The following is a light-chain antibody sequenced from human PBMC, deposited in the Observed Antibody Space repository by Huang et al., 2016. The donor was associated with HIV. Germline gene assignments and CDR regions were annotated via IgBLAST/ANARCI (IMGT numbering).Light chain of an antibody. CDR3: QHQWT. V-gene: IGKV1-5*03. CDR1: QRISTW. Sequence: DIQVTQSPSTLSAFVGDRVNITCRTSQRISTWLAWYQQRPGKAPNLLLSKASNLETWVPSMVSGNGSGTEFTLTINGLQPDDLATYYCQHQWTFGQGTKVEIK. CDR2: KAS. J-gene: IGKJ1*01.